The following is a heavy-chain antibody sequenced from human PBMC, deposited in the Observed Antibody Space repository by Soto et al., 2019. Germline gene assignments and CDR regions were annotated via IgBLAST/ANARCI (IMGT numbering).Heavy chain of an antibody. Sequence: DVQLVESGGGLVQPGGSLKLSCAASGFIFSGSAIHWVRQASGKGREWVGRTRSRANNFATSSAASVKGRFTFSRDDSKNTAYLQMNTLKPEDTAVYYCARGQGAAIGDYYYHGMDVWGQGTTVTVSS. D-gene: IGHD2-2*02. CDR3: ARGQGAAIGDYYYHGMDV. CDR2: TRSRANNFAT. J-gene: IGHJ6*02. CDR1: GFIFSGSA. V-gene: IGHV3-73*02.